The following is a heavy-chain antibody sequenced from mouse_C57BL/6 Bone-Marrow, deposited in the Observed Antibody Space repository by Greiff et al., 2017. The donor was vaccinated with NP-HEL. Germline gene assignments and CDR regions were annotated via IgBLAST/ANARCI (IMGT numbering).Heavy chain of an antibody. V-gene: IGHV1-85*01. J-gene: IGHJ1*03. CDR2: IYPRDGST. CDR3: ARSGYYGLWYFDV. CDR1: GYTFTSYD. Sequence: VQVVESGPELVKPGASVKLSCKASGYTFTSYDINWVKQRPGQGLEWIGWIYPRDGSTKYNEKFKGKATLTVDTSSSTAYMELHSLTSEDSAVYFCARSGYYGLWYFDVWGTGTTVTVSS. D-gene: IGHD1-1*01.